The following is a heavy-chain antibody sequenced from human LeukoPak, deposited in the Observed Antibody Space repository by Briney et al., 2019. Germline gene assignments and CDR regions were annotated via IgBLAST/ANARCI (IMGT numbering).Heavy chain of an antibody. Sequence: SETLSLTCTVSGGSVSSGSYYWSWIRQPPGKGLEWIGYVYYSGTTNYSPSLKSRVTISVDTSKNQFSLKLSSVTAADTAVYYCARVMGSGWTGFDYWGQGTLVTVSS. CDR1: GGSVSSGSYY. CDR3: ARVMGSGWTGFDY. CDR2: VYYSGTT. D-gene: IGHD6-19*01. J-gene: IGHJ4*02. V-gene: IGHV4-61*01.